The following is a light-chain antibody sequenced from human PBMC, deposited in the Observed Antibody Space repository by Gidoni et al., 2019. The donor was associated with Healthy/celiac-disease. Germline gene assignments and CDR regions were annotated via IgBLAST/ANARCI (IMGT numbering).Light chain of an antibody. CDR3: QAWDSTVV. CDR2: RDT. J-gene: IGLJ3*02. V-gene: IGLV3-1*01. Sequence: SYELTQPPSVSVSPGQTARITCSGDKLGDKYSSWYQQKPGQSPVLVIYRDTKRPSGIPERFSGSNSGNTATLTISGTQALDEADYYCQAWDSTVVFGGGTKLTVL. CDR1: KLGDKY.